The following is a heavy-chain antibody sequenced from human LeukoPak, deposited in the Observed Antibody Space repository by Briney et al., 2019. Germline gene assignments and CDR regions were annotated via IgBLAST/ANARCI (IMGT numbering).Heavy chain of an antibody. CDR3: AREMDGPDAFDI. CDR1: GFTFSSYG. J-gene: IGHJ3*02. CDR2: IWYDGSNK. Sequence: GGSLRLSCAASGFTFSSYGMHWVRQAPGKGLEWVTAIWYDGSNKYYADSVKGRFTISRDNSKNTLYLQMNSLRAEDTAVYYCAREMDGPDAFDIWGQGTMVTVSS. D-gene: IGHD3/OR15-3a*01. V-gene: IGHV3-33*01.